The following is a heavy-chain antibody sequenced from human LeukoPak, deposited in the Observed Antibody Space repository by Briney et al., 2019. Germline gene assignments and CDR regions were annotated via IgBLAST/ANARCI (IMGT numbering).Heavy chain of an antibody. V-gene: IGHV4-59*01. Sequence: SETLSLTCTVSGGTISSYYWSWIRQPPGKGLEWIGYIYYSGSTNYNPSLKSRVTISVDTSKNQFSLKLSSVTAADTAVYYCARGSDSSSWYTFAFDIWGQGTMVTVSS. CDR2: IYYSGST. J-gene: IGHJ3*02. CDR1: GGTISSYY. D-gene: IGHD6-13*01. CDR3: ARGSDSSSWYTFAFDI.